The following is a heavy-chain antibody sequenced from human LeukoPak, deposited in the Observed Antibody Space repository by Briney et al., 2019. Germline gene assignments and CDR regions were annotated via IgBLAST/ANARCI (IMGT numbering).Heavy chain of an antibody. J-gene: IGHJ4*02. V-gene: IGHV3-30*01. CDR3: ARDTLDYYDSSGYFAQFDY. CDR2: ISYDGSNK. Sequence: GGSLRLSCAASGFTFSSYAMHWVHQAPGKGLEWVAVISYDGSNKYYADSVKGRFTISRDNSKNTLYLQMNSLRAEDTAVYYCARDTLDYYDSSGYFAQFDYWGQGTLVTVSS. CDR1: GFTFSSYA. D-gene: IGHD3-22*01.